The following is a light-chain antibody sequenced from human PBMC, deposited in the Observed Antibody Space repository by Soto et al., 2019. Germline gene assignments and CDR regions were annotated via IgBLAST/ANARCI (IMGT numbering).Light chain of an antibody. CDR3: QSFDSNLSGWV. Sequence: QSVLTQPPSVSGAPGQRVTISCTGNGSNIGAGHDVHWYQQPPGTAPKLLIFRTNNRASGVPGRFSGARSGTSASLAITGLQTGDEADYYCQSFDSNLSGWVCGGGTKLTVL. J-gene: IGLJ3*02. CDR1: GSNIGAGHD. V-gene: IGLV1-40*01. CDR2: RTN.